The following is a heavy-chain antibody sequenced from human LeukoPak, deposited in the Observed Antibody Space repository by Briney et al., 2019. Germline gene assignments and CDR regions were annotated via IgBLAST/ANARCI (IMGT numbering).Heavy chain of an antibody. CDR2: MNPKSGNT. CDR3: ARDQDIVVVVAALRQREMGGFDP. V-gene: IGHV1-8*01. Sequence: ASVKVSCKASGYTFTNYDINWVRQTTGQGPEWMGWMNPKSGNTGYAQKFQGRVTMTRNTSISTAYMELSSLRSDDTAVYYCARDQDIVVVVAALRQREMGGFDPWGQGTLVTVSS. J-gene: IGHJ5*02. D-gene: IGHD2-15*01. CDR1: GYTFTNYD.